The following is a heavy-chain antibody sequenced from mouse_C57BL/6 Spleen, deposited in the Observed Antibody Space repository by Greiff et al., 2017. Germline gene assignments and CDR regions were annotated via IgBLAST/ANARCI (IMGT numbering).Heavy chain of an antibody. V-gene: IGHV1-69*01. J-gene: IGHJ4*01. CDR1: GYTFTSYW. Sequence: VQLQQPGAELVMPGASVKLSCKASGYTFTSYWMHWVKQRPGQGLEWIGEIDPSDSYTNYNQKFKGKSTLTVDKSSSTAYMQLSSLTSEDSAVYYCARGITTVVGRGYYAMDYWGQGTSVTVSS. CDR2: IDPSDSYT. CDR3: ARGITTVVGRGYYAMDY. D-gene: IGHD1-1*01.